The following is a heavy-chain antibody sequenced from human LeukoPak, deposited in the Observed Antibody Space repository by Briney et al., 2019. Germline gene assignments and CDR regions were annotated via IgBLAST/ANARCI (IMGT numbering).Heavy chain of an antibody. Sequence: PGGSLRLSCAASGFTFSSYGMHWVRQAPGKGLEWVAVIWYDGSNKYYADSVKGRFTISRDNSKNTLYLQMNSLRAEDTAVYYCARFRRAQLLSFDHWGQGTLVTVSS. CDR1: GFTFSSYG. V-gene: IGHV3-33*01. D-gene: IGHD2-2*01. CDR2: IWYDGSNK. J-gene: IGHJ4*02. CDR3: ARFRRAQLLSFDH.